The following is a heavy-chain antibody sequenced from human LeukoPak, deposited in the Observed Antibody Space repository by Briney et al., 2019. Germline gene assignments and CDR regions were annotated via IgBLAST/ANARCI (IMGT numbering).Heavy chain of an antibody. V-gene: IGHV1-24*01. CDR2: FDPEDGET. CDR3: ATEVPGGIPESIW. CDR1: GYTFTGYY. D-gene: IGHD1-1*01. J-gene: IGHJ4*02. Sequence: ASVKVSCKASGYTFTGYYMHWVRQAPGKGLEWMGGFDPEDGETIYAQKFQGRVTMTEDTSTDTAYMELSSLRSEDTAVYYCATEVPGGIPESIWWGQGTLVTVSS.